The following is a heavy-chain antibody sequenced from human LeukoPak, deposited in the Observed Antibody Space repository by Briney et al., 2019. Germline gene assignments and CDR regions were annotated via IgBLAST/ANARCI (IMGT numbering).Heavy chain of an antibody. CDR2: IYYSGST. CDR1: GYSISSGYY. J-gene: IGHJ6*03. V-gene: IGHV4-38-2*02. Sequence: SETLSLTCTVSGYSISSGYYWGWIRQPPGKGLEWIGCIYYSGSTNYNPSLKSRVTISVDTSKNQFSLKLSSVTAADTAVYYCARVVGGYYYYCYYMDVWGKGTTVTISS. CDR3: ARVVGGYYYYCYYMDV. D-gene: IGHD1-26*01.